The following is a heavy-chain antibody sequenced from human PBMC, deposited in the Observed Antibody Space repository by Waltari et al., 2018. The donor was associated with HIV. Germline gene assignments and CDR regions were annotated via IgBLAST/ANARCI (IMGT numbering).Heavy chain of an antibody. V-gene: IGHV3-66*01. Sequence: EVQLVESGGGLVQPGGSLRLSCAASVFTVSRNYMSWVRQAPGKGVEWDSIICTGGSTYYAHSVKGRITISRDNSKNTLHLQMNSLRAEDTAVYYCASPDTTMVHGHYYFYHMDVWGQGTTVTVSS. CDR1: VFTVSRNY. D-gene: IGHD5-18*01. CDR2: ICTGGST. CDR3: ASPDTTMVHGHYYFYHMDV. J-gene: IGHJ6*02.